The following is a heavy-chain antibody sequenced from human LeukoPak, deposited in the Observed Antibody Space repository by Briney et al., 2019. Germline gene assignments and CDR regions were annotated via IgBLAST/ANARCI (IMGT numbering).Heavy chain of an antibody. J-gene: IGHJ4*02. CDR2: LSGSGAGT. Sequence: GGSLRLSCAASGFTFSSYAMSWVRQAPGKGLEWVSALSGSGAGTYYADSVKGRFTISRDNSKNTLYLQMNSLRAEDTAVYYCAKDSRGYSSGWDLDYWGQGTLITVSS. CDR1: GFTFSSYA. V-gene: IGHV3-23*01. CDR3: AKDSRGYSSGWDLDY. D-gene: IGHD6-19*01.